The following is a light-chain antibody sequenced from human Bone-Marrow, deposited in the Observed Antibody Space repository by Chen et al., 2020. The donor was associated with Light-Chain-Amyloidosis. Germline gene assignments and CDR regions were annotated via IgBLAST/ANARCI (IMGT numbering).Light chain of an antibody. CDR2: RDT. CDR1: DLPTKY. V-gene: IGLV3-25*03. Sequence: SYELTQPPSVSVSTGQTAKITCSGDDLPTKYAYWYQQKPGPAPVLVIHRDTERHSGISERFSGSSSGTTATLTISGVQAEDEADYHCQSADSSGTYEVIFGGGTKLTVL. CDR3: QSADSSGTYEVI. J-gene: IGLJ2*01.